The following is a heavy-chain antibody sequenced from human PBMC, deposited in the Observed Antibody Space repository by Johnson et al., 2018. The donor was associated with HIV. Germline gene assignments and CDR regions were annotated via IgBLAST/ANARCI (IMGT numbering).Heavy chain of an antibody. D-gene: IGHD6-13*01. CDR2: IKRKTDGWTT. Sequence: VQLVESGGGLVKPGGSLRLSCAASGFTFSNAWMRWVRQAPGQGLEWVGRIKRKTDGWTTDYAAPVKGRFTISRDDSKNTLYRQMNSLKTEDTAVYYCTTQQRADAFDIWGQGTMVTVSS. CDR3: TTQQRADAFDI. V-gene: IGHV3-15*01. J-gene: IGHJ3*02. CDR1: GFTFSNAW.